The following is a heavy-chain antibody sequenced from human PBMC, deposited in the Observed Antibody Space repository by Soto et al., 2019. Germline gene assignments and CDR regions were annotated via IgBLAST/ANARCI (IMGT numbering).Heavy chain of an antibody. Sequence: ASVKVSCKASGYTFTGYYMHWVRQAPGQGLEWMEWINHNSGGTNYAQKFQGWVTMTRDTSISTAYMGLSRLRSDDTAVYYCARGTLPTDYYYGMDVWGQGTTVTVSS. J-gene: IGHJ6*02. CDR1: GYTFTGYY. V-gene: IGHV1-2*04. CDR3: ARGTLPTDYYYGMDV. CDR2: INHNSGGT.